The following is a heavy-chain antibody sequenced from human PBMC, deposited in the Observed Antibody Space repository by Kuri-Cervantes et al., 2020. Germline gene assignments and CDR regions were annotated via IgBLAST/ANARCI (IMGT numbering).Heavy chain of an antibody. CDR1: GGSISSGTYY. J-gene: IGHJ6*03. V-gene: IGHV4-39*07. D-gene: IGHD2-15*01. CDR2: LYYSGTT. CDR3: ARSGGSPKNYYYYMDV. Sequence: SQTLSLTCAVSGGSISSGTYYWGWIRQPPGKGLEWIGSLYYSGTTYYNPSLSGRVTISVDTSKNQFSLRLTSATAADMAVYYCARSGGSPKNYYYYMDVWGKGTTVTVSS.